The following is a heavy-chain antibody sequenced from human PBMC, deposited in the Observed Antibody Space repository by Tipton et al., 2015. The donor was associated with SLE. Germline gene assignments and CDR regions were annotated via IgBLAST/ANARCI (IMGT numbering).Heavy chain of an antibody. CDR2: ISHSGGT. CDR1: GGSISSYY. CDR3: ARGSGVDYFDY. V-gene: IGHV4-34*01. D-gene: IGHD3-10*01. J-gene: IGHJ4*02. Sequence: LRLSCTVSGGSISSYYWSWIRQPPGKGLEWIGEISHSGGTNYNPSLKSRVTISVDTSKNQFSLKLSSVTAADTAVYYCARGSGVDYFDYWGQGTLVTVSS.